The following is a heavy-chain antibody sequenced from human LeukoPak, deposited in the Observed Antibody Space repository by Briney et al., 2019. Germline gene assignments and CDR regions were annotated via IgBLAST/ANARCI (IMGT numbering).Heavy chain of an antibody. Sequence: GGSLRLSCAASGFTFSSYSMNWVRQAPGKGLEWISSISSSSSYIYYADSVKGRFTISRDNAKNSLYLQMNSLRAEDTAVYYCARDPGYSYGYAGWFDPWGQGTLVTVSS. CDR2: ISSSSSYI. D-gene: IGHD5-18*01. CDR3: ARDPGYSYGYAGWFDP. J-gene: IGHJ5*02. CDR1: GFTFSSYS. V-gene: IGHV3-21*04.